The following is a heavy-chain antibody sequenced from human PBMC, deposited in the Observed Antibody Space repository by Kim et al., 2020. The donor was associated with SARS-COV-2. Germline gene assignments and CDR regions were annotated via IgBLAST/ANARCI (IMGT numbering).Heavy chain of an antibody. D-gene: IGHD3-10*01. J-gene: IGHJ4*02. Sequence: GGSLRLSCAASGFTFSNAWMSWVRQAPGKGLEWVGRIKSKTDGGTTDYAAPVKGRFTISRDDSKNTLYLQMNSLKTEDTAVYYCTTDLFLTILWFGEPLDYWGQGTLVTVSS. CDR1: GFTFSNAW. V-gene: IGHV3-15*01. CDR2: IKSKTDGGTT. CDR3: TTDLFLTILWFGEPLDY.